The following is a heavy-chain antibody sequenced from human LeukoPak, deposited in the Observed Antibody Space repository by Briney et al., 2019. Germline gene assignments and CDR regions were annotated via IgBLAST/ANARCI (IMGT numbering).Heavy chain of an antibody. CDR1: GFTFSSYS. D-gene: IGHD1-1*01. CDR3: TKVSTTGVGGRGYFDR. J-gene: IGHJ4*02. Sequence: GGSLRLSCAASGFTFSSYSMNWVRQAPGKGLEWVSYISSSSSTIYDADSVKGRFTISRDNAKNSLYLQMNSLRAEDTAVYYCTKVSTTGVGGRGYFDRWGQGTQVTVSS. CDR2: ISSSSSTI. V-gene: IGHV3-48*01.